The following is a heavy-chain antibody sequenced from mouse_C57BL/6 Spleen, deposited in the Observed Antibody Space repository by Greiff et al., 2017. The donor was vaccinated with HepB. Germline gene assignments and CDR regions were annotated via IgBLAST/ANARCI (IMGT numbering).Heavy chain of an antibody. CDR3: AREGRGAMDY. Sequence: VQLQQPGAELVRPGSSVKLSCKASGYTFTSYWMHWVKQRPIQGLEWIGNIDPSDSETHYNQKFKDKATLTVDKSSSTAYMQLSSLTSEDSAVYYCAREGRGAMDYWGQGTSATVSS. CDR2: IDPSDSET. V-gene: IGHV1-52*01. CDR1: GYTFTSYW. J-gene: IGHJ4*01.